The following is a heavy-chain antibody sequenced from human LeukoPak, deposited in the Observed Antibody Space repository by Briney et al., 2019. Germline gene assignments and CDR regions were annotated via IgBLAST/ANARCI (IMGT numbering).Heavy chain of an antibody. CDR2: IFNGGST. V-gene: IGHV3-53*01. CDR3: ARGHNSSSSGFYYYYMDV. Sequence: GGSLRLSCAASGFAVSSNHMNWVRQAPGKGLEWVSVIFNGGSTYYADSVKGRFTISRDNFKNTQYLQMNSLRAEDTAVYYCARGHNSSSSGFYYYYMDVWGRGTTVTVSS. J-gene: IGHJ6*03. CDR1: GFAVSSNH. D-gene: IGHD6-6*01.